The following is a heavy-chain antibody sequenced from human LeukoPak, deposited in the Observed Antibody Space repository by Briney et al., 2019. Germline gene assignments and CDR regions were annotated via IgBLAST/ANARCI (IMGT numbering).Heavy chain of an antibody. D-gene: IGHD3-10*01. J-gene: IGHJ6*03. CDR3: AKAGREGAITLVRGVKGDYYYMDV. CDR2: ISGSGGRT. V-gene: IGHV3-23*01. Sequence: GALRLSCAASGFTFGTYGMSWVRQAPGKGLEWVSGISGSGGRTYFADSVKGRFTISRDNSKNTLYLQMNSLRAEDTAVYYCAKAGREGAITLVRGVKGDYYYMDVWGKGTTVTISS. CDR1: GFTFGTYG.